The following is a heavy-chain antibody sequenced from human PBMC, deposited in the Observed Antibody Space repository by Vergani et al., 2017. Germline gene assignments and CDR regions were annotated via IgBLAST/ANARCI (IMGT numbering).Heavy chain of an antibody. D-gene: IGHD1-26*01. CDR1: GGSISSGSYY. V-gene: IGHV4-61*02. CDR3: ARDRGGYTVFDC. J-gene: IGHJ4*02. CDR2: IYTSGST. Sequence: QVQLQESGPGLVKPSQTLSLTCTVSGGSISSGSYYWSWIRQPAGKGLEWIGRIYTSGSTNYNPSLKSRVTISVDTSKNQFSLKLSSVTAADTAVYYCARDRGGYTVFDCWGQGSLVTVSS.